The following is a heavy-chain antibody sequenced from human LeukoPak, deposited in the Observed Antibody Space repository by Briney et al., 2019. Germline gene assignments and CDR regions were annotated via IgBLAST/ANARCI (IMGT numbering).Heavy chain of an antibody. D-gene: IGHD6-19*01. Sequence: GGSLRLSCAASGFTFNSYWMHWVRQAPGKGLVWVSRINTDGRSTDYADSVKGRFTISRDNAKNTLHLQMNSLRAEDTALYICAGGDRNGWYFNYWGQGTLVTVSS. CDR1: GFTFNSYW. CDR2: INTDGRST. V-gene: IGHV3-74*01. CDR3: AGGDRNGWYFNY. J-gene: IGHJ4*02.